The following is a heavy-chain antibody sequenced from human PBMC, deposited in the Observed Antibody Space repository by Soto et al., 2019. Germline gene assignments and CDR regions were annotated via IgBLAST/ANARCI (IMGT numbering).Heavy chain of an antibody. Sequence: SVKVACKASGGTFSSYAISWVLQAPGEGLEWMGGIIPIFGTANYAQKFQGRVTITADESTSTAYMELSSLRSEDTAVYYCARRAGIAARTNYFDYWGQGTLVTVSS. V-gene: IGHV1-69*13. CDR1: GGTFSSYA. J-gene: IGHJ4*02. D-gene: IGHD6-6*01. CDR2: IIPIFGTA. CDR3: ARRAGIAARTNYFDY.